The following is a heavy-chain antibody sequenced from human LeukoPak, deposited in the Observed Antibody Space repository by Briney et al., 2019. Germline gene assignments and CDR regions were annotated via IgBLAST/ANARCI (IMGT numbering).Heavy chain of an antibody. CDR3: ARDDSSGSFDY. Sequence: SETLSLTCTVSGGSISSYYWSWIRQPPGKGLEWIGYIYYTGSTNYNPSLKSRVTISVDTSKNQFSLKLSSVTAADTAVYYCARDDSSGSFDYWGQGTLVTVSS. D-gene: IGHD3-22*01. CDR1: GGSISSYY. CDR2: IYYTGST. V-gene: IGHV4-59*12. J-gene: IGHJ4*02.